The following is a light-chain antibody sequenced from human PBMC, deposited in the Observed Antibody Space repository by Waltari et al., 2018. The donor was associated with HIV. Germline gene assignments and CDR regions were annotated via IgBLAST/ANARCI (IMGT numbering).Light chain of an antibody. V-gene: IGKV3-11*01. J-gene: IGKJ1*01. Sequence: IVLTQSPATLSLSPGERATLSCRASQSVSSYLAWYQQKPGQAPRLLIYAASNRATGIPARFSGSGSGTDFTLTISSLEPEDFAVYYCQQRSNWWTFGQGTKVEIK. CDR1: QSVSSY. CDR2: AAS. CDR3: QQRSNWWT.